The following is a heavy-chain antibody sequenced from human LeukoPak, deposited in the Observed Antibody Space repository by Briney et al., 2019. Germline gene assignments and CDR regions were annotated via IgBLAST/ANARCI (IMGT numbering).Heavy chain of an antibody. CDR1: GYTFTSYG. Sequence: GASVKVSCKASGYTFTSYGISWVRQAPGQGLEWMGWISAYNGNTNYAQKLQGRVTMTTDTSTSTAYMELWSLRSDDTAVYYCARDRYYYGSGPTDYWGQGTLVTVSS. J-gene: IGHJ4*02. CDR3: ARDRYYYGSGPTDY. CDR2: ISAYNGNT. D-gene: IGHD3-10*01. V-gene: IGHV1-18*01.